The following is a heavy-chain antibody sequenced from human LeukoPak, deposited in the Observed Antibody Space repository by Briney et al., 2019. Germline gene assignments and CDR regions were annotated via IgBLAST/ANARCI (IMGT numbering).Heavy chain of an antibody. D-gene: IGHD1-26*01. Sequence: SETLSLTCAVYGGSFSGYYWSWIRQPPGKGLEWIGEINHSGSTNYNPSLKSRVTTSVDTSKNQFSLKLSSVTAADTAVYYCARGRVGASFRYFDLWGRGTLVTVSS. CDR3: ARGRVGASFRYFDL. CDR2: INHSGST. CDR1: GGSFSGYY. J-gene: IGHJ2*01. V-gene: IGHV4-34*01.